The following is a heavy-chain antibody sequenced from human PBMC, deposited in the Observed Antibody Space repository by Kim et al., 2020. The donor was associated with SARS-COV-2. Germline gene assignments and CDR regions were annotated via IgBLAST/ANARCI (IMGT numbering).Heavy chain of an antibody. CDR2: IIPIFGTA. Sequence: SVKVSCKASGGTFSSYAISWVRQAPGQGLEWMGGIIPIFGTANYAQKFQGRVTITADESTSTAYMELSSLRSEDTAVYYCARPYYYDSSGYYRGQGGAFDIWGQGTMVTVSS. D-gene: IGHD3-22*01. J-gene: IGHJ3*02. V-gene: IGHV1-69*13. CDR3: ARPYYYDSSGYYRGQGGAFDI. CDR1: GGTFSSYA.